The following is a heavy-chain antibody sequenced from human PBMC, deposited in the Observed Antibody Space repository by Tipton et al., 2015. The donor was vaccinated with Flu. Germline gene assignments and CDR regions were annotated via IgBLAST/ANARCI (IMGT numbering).Heavy chain of an antibody. CDR2: IYYSGST. CDR1: GGSISSGGGY. J-gene: IGHJ4*02. V-gene: IGHV4-31*01. Sequence: TLSLTCTVSGGSISSGGGYWTWIRQHPGKGLEWVGSIYYSGSTYYNPSLKSPVTISVDTSKKQFSLQLRSVTAADTAVYYCARDPSLGMPDYFDYWGQGTLVTASS. D-gene: IGHD2-2*01. CDR3: ARDPSLGMPDYFDY.